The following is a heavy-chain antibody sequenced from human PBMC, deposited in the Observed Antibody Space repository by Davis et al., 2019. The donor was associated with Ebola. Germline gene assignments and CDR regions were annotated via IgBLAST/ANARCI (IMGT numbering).Heavy chain of an antibody. CDR2: ISAYNGNT. V-gene: IGHV1-18*01. CDR1: GYTFTSYG. D-gene: IGHD2-15*01. Sequence: ASVKVSCKASGYTFTSYGISWVRQATGQGLEWMGWISAYNGNTNYAQKLQGRVTMTTDTSTSTAYMELRSLRSDDTAVYYCARGGGYCSGGSCYPHYYYGMDVWGQGTTVTVSS. J-gene: IGHJ6*02. CDR3: ARGGGYCSGGSCYPHYYYGMDV.